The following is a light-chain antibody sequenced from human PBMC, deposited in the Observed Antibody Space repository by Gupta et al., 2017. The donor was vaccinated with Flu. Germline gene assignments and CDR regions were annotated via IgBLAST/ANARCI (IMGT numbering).Light chain of an antibody. CDR2: GAS. V-gene: IGKV3-20*01. J-gene: IGKJ5*01. CDR1: QSVTSSY. CDR3: QQYGSLPIT. Sequence: EIALTQSPGTLSLSPWERATLSCRASQSVTSSYLAWYQQKPGQAPRLLIYGASSRATGIPDRFSGSGSGTDFTLTISRLEPEDFAVYYCQQYGSLPITFGQGTRLEIK.